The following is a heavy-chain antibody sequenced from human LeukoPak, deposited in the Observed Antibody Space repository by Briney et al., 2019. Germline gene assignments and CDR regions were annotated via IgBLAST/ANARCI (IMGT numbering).Heavy chain of an antibody. CDR3: ARANSYFDSSGSGYFQH. CDR1: GYTFTSYY. Sequence: ASVKVSCKASGYTFTSYYVHWVRQAPGQGLEWMGMISPTGGSTDYAQKYQGRVTVTRDSSASTVYLELSSLRSEDTAMYYCARANSYFDSSGSGYFQHWGQGTLVTVSS. CDR2: ISPTGGST. D-gene: IGHD3-22*01. J-gene: IGHJ1*01. V-gene: IGHV1-46*01.